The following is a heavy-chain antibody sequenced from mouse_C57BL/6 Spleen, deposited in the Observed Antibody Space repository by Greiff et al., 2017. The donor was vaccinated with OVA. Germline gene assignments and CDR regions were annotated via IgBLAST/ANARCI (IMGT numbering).Heavy chain of an antibody. Sequence: VNVVESGAELARPGASVKLSCKASGYTFTSYGISWVKQRTGQGLEWIGEIYPRSGNTYYNEKFKGKATLTADKSSSTAYMELRSLTSEDSAVYFCARSLYGNSDYWGQGTTLTVSS. CDR1: GYTFTSYG. CDR2: IYPRSGNT. D-gene: IGHD2-1*01. J-gene: IGHJ2*01. V-gene: IGHV1-81*01. CDR3: ARSLYGNSDY.